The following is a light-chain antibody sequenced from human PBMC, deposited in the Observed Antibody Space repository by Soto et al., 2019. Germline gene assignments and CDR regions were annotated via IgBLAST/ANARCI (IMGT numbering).Light chain of an antibody. CDR2: EGS. CDR1: SSDVGSYNI. V-gene: IGLV2-23*01. J-gene: IGLJ1*01. Sequence: QSALTQPASVSGSPGQAITISCTGTSSDVGSYNIVSGYQQYPGKAPKLMIYEGSKRPSGVSIRFSGSKSGNTASLTISGLQAEDVADYYSCSYAGSDTYVFGTGTKVTVL. CDR3: CSYAGSDTYV.